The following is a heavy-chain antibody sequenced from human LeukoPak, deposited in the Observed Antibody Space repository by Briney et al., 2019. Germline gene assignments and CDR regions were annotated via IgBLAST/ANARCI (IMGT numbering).Heavy chain of an antibody. V-gene: IGHV3-23*01. Sequence: GGSLRLSCAASGFTFDNYAMNWVRQAPGKGLEWVLGISGSGVNTYYADSVKGRFTISRDNSKNTLYLQLNSLRGEDTAIYYCARDTSFNYGAHAMDVWGQGTTVTVSS. J-gene: IGHJ6*02. CDR1: GFTFDNYA. CDR2: ISGSGVNT. CDR3: ARDTSFNYGAHAMDV. D-gene: IGHD4/OR15-4a*01.